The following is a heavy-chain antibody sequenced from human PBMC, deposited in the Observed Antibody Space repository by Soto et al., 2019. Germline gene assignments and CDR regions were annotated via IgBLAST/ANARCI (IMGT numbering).Heavy chain of an antibody. Sequence: LSLTCTVSGGSISSSSYYWGWIRQPPGKGLEWTGSIYYSGSTYYNPSLKSRVTISVDTSKNQFSLKLSSVTAADTAVYYCARLSIAARLGFDPWGQGTLVTV. CDR3: ARLSIAARLGFDP. CDR1: GGSISSSSYY. J-gene: IGHJ5*02. V-gene: IGHV4-39*01. CDR2: IYYSGST. D-gene: IGHD6-6*01.